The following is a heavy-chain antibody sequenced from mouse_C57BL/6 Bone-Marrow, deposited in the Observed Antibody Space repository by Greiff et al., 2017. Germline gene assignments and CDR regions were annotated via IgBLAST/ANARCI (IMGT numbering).Heavy chain of an antibody. CDR3: AYGYYAMDD. CDR2: IYPGGGYT. J-gene: IGHJ4*01. D-gene: IGHD2-10*02. CDR1: GYTFTNYW. Sequence: QVQLQQSGAELVRPGTSVKMSCKASGYTFTNYWIGWAKQRPGHGLEWIGDIYPGGGYTYYNEKFKGKATLTSDKSSSTAYMQFSSLTSEDTAIYYCAYGYYAMDDWGQGTSVTVSS. V-gene: IGHV1-63*01.